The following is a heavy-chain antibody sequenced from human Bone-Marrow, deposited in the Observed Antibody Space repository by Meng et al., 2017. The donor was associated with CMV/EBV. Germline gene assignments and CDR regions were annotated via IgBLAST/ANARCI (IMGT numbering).Heavy chain of an antibody. D-gene: IGHD3-3*01. J-gene: IGHJ5*02. CDR1: GYTFTGYY. CDR3: ARDLPYDFWSGYSDP. Sequence: ASVKVSCKASGYTFTGYYMHWVRQAPGQGLEWMGWINPNSGGTNYAQKFQGRVTMTRDTSISTAYMELSRLRSDDTAVYYCARDLPYDFWSGYSDPWGQGTLVTVS. V-gene: IGHV1-2*02. CDR2: INPNSGGT.